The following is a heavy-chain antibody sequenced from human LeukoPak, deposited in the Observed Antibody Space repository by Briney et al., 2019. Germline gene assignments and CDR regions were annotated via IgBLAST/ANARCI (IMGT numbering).Heavy chain of an antibody. J-gene: IGHJ3*01. CDR2: VDWDDDK. CDR3: ARGMAAVTAFDL. Sequence: SGPALVKPTQTLTLTCTFSGFSFSTTGSRVSWIRQAPGKALEWLARVDWDDDKFYSTSLKARLTISKDTSRNQVVLRMTNMDPVDTATYYCARGMAAVTAFDLWGQGTMVTVSS. V-gene: IGHV2-70*04. D-gene: IGHD5-24*01. CDR1: GFSFSTTGSR.